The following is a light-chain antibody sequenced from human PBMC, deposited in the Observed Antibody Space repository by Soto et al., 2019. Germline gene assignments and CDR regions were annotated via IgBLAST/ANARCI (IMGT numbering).Light chain of an antibody. CDR2: GAS. J-gene: IGKJ4*01. CDR3: QQYSVCPLT. CDR1: QSVSNN. Sequence: EIVLTQSPATLSVSPGERAALSCRASQSVSNNLAWYQQKPGQPPRLLIFGASTRATGIPARFSGSGSEAEFALTISTLQSVDFAVYYCQQYSVCPLTFGGGTKVEIK. V-gene: IGKV3D-15*01.